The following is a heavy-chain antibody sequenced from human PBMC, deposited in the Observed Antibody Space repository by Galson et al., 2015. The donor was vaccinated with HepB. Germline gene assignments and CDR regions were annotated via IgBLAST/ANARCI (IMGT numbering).Heavy chain of an antibody. CDR1: GYSISSGFY. Sequence: LSLTCSVSGYSISSGFYWGWIRQAPGKGLEYIGSLSHSGSTFYNPSLKSRLTTSMDTSKNHFSLRLTSVTAADTAVYYCARDLGGATNFDYWGQGTLVTVSS. J-gene: IGHJ4*02. CDR3: ARDLGGATNFDY. CDR2: LSHSGST. D-gene: IGHD1-26*01. V-gene: IGHV4-38-2*02.